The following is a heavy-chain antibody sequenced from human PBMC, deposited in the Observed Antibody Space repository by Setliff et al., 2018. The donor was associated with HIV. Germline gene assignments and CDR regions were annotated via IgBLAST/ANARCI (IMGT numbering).Heavy chain of an antibody. V-gene: IGHV4-34*01. Sequence: SETLSLTCAIYGGSFSGYFWIWIRQPPGKGLEWIGEINHRGSIHYNPSLKSRGTIAVNTSKNQFSLNLSAVPAADTAVYYYARGTVFWDRGNHYQYMDVWAKGTTVNVSS. D-gene: IGHD3-16*01. CDR2: INHRGSI. J-gene: IGHJ6*03. CDR1: GGSFSGYF. CDR3: ARGTVFWDRGNHYQYMDV.